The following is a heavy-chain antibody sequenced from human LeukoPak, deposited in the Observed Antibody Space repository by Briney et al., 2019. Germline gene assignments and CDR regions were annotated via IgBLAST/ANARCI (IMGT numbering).Heavy chain of an antibody. J-gene: IGHJ6*03. CDR1: GYTFTGYY. V-gene: IGHV1-2*02. CDR3: ARADYYYYCMDV. CDR2: INPNSGGT. Sequence: ASVKVSCKASGYTFTGYYMHWVRQAPGQGLEWMGWINPNSGGTNYAQKFQGRVTMTRDTSISTAYMELSKLRSDDTAVYYCARADYYYYCMDVWGKGTTVTISS.